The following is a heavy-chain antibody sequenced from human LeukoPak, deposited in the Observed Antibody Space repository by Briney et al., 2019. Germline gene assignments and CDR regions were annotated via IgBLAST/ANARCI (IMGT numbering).Heavy chain of an antibody. D-gene: IGHD3-10*01. Sequence: PGGSLRLSCAASGFSFSNYAMHWVRQAPGKGLEYVSAISSNGGSTDYANSVKGRSTISRDNSKNTLYLQMGSLRAEDMAVYYCVRGSSGGDYWGQGTLVTVSS. J-gene: IGHJ4*02. CDR2: ISSNGGST. V-gene: IGHV3-64*01. CDR1: GFSFSNYA. CDR3: VRGSSGGDY.